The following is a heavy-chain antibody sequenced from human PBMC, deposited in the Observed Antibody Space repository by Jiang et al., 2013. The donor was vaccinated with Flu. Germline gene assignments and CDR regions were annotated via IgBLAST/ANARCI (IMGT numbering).Heavy chain of an antibody. CDR2: IYSGGST. Sequence: RLSCAASGFTVSSNYMSWVRQAPGKGLEWVSVIYSGGSTYYADSVKGRFTISRDNSKNTLYLQMNSLRAEDTAVYYCARVYGDYSIAFDIWGQGTMVTVSS. J-gene: IGHJ3*02. CDR3: ARVYGDYSIAFDI. CDR1: GFTVSSNY. V-gene: IGHV3-53*01. D-gene: IGHD4-17*01.